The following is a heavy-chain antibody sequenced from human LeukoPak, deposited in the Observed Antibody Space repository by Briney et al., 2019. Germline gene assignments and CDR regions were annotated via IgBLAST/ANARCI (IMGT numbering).Heavy chain of an antibody. CDR3: AKIRAFEYFQH. V-gene: IGHV3-23*01. Sequence: GGSLRLSCAASGFTFSSYGMSWVRQAPGKGLEWVSAISGSGGSTYYADSVKGRFTISRDNSKNTLYLQMNSLRAEDTAVYYCAKIRAFEYFQHWGQGTLVTVSS. J-gene: IGHJ1*01. CDR1: GFTFSSYG. CDR2: ISGSGGST.